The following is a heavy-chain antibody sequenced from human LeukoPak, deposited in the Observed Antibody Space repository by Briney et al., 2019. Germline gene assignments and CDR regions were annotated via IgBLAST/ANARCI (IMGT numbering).Heavy chain of an antibody. V-gene: IGHV3-7*01. J-gene: IGHJ6*03. CDR2: IKEDGSEK. CDR3: ARDQKRIDTTMVDYYYYYYMGV. CDR1: GFSFSRYG. D-gene: IGHD5-18*01. Sequence: PGGSLRLSCTASGFSFSRYGLNWVRQAPGKGLEWVANIKEDGSEKYYVDSVKGRFSISRDNAENSLYLQMNSLRVEDTGVYYCARDQKRIDTTMVDYYYYYYMGVWGKGTSVTVSS.